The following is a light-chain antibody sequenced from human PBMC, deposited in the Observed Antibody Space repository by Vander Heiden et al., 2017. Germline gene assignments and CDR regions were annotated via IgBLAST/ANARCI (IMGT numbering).Light chain of an antibody. Sequence: QSVLTPPPSVSAAPGQKVTISCSGGSSNIGYNSVSWYQQLPGTAPKFLIYDINKRPSGIPDRFSGSKSGTSATLDITGLQTGDEAGYYCGAWDSSLSVVLFGGGTKLTVL. CDR2: DIN. V-gene: IGLV1-51*01. J-gene: IGLJ3*02. CDR1: SSNIGYNS. CDR3: GAWDSSLSVVL.